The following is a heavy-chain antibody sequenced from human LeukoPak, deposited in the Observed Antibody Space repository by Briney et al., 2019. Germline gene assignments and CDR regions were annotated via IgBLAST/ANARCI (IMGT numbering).Heavy chain of an antibody. Sequence: SVKVSCKASGGTFRSYAISWVRQAPGQGLEWMGGIIPIFGTANYAQKFQGRVTITADESTSTAYMELSSLRSEDTAVYYCARALYYDSSGYLFDYWGQGTLVTVSS. V-gene: IGHV1-69*13. J-gene: IGHJ4*02. CDR3: ARALYYDSSGYLFDY. CDR2: IIPIFGTA. D-gene: IGHD3-22*01. CDR1: GGTFRSYA.